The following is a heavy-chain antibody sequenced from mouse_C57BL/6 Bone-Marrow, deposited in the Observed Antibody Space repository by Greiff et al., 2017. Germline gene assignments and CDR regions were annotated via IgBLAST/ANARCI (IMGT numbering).Heavy chain of an antibody. CDR3: TRDIATGEYRYFHV. V-gene: IGHV5-9-1*02. CDR1: GFTFSSYA. CDR2: ISSGGDYI. D-gene: IGHD1-2*01. Sequence: EVQLVQSGEGLVKPGGSLKLSCAASGFTFSSYAMSWVRQTPEKRLEWVAYISSGGDYIYYADTVKGRFTIPRDNARNTLYLQMCSLKSEDTTMYYCTRDIATGEYRYFHVRRTGTTVTASS. J-gene: IGHJ1*03.